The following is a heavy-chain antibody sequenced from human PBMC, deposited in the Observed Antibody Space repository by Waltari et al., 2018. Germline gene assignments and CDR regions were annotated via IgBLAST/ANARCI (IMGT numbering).Heavy chain of an antibody. CDR3: ARDSGGADAL. V-gene: IGHV3-74*01. CDR1: GFTFSSYW. CDR2: IKTDGRTT. Sequence: EVQLVESGGDLVQPGGSLRLSCAASGFTFSSYWMHWVRQVPGKGLVWGSRIKTDGRTTDYADSVEGRFTISRDNAKNTLYLQMNSLRGEDTAVYYCARDSGGADALWGQGILVTVSS. J-gene: IGHJ4*02. D-gene: IGHD3-10*01.